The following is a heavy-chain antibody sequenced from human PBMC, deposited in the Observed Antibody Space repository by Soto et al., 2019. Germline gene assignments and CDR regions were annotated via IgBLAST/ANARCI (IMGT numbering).Heavy chain of an antibody. CDR3: ARNGYYAIDY. V-gene: IGHV4-4*02. D-gene: IGHD3-22*01. J-gene: IGHJ4*02. Sequence: QVQLQESGPGLVEPSGTLSLTCAVSGDSISSSSWWSWVRQPPGKGLEWIGEFYHSGSTNYNPSLKCRVTISIDKSKNQFSLKVSSVTVADTAIYYCARNGYYAIDYWCQGTLVTVSS. CDR1: GDSISSSSW. CDR2: FYHSGST.